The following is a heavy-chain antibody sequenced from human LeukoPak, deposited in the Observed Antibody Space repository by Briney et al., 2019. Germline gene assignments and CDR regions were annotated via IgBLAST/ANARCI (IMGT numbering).Heavy chain of an antibody. Sequence: ASVKVSCKASGYTFTGYYMHWVRQAPGHGLVWMGWINPNSGGTNYAQKFQGRVTMTRDTSISTAYMELSRLRSDDTAVYYCARAQGITMVRGVSPVNYWGQGTLVTVSS. CDR1: GYTFTGYY. CDR2: INPNSGGT. D-gene: IGHD3-10*01. CDR3: ARAQGITMVRGVSPVNY. J-gene: IGHJ4*02. V-gene: IGHV1-2*02.